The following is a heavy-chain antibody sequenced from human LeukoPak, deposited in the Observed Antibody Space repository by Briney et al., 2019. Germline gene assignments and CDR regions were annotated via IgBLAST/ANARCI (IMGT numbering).Heavy chain of an antibody. J-gene: IGHJ4*02. D-gene: IGHD2-15*01. CDR1: GFTFTNYA. Sequence: GGSLRLSCAASGFTFTNYAMTWVRQAPGKGLEWVSAISGSGDSTFYADSVKGWFTISRDNSKNTLYLQMNSLRAEDTAVYYCAKRGSWVDYWGQGTLVTVSS. V-gene: IGHV3-23*01. CDR2: ISGSGDST. CDR3: AKRGSWVDY.